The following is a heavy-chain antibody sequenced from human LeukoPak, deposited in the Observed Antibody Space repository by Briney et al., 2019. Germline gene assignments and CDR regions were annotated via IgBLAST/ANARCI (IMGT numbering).Heavy chain of an antibody. V-gene: IGHV1-69*02. CDR2: IIPFLCIA. D-gene: IGHD2-2*01. CDR3: ASLGYCSSTSCYPPMW. J-gene: IGHJ4*02. Sequence: SVKVSCKASGGTFRSYTISWVRQAPAQGLEWMGRIIPFLCIANYAQKFQGRVTITADKSTSTAYMELSSLRSEDTAVYYCASLGYCSSTSCYPPMWWGQGTLVTVSS. CDR1: GGTFRSYT.